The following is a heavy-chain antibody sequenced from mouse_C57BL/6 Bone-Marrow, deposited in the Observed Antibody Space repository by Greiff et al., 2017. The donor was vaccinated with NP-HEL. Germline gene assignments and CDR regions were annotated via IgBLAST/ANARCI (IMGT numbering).Heavy chain of an antibody. CDR2: IDPSDSYT. Sequence: AELVMPGASVKLSCKASGYTFTSYWMHWVKQRPGQGLEWIGEIDPSDSYTNYNQKFKGKSTLTVDKSSSTAYMQLSSLTAEDSAVYYCARHSPAWFAYWGQGTLVTVSA. V-gene: IGHV1-69*01. CDR1: GYTFTSYW. D-gene: IGHD3-1*01. CDR3: ARHSPAWFAY. J-gene: IGHJ3*01.